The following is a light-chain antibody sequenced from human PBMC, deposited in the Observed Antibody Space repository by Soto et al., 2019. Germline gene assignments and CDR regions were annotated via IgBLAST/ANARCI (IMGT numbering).Light chain of an antibody. Sequence: QAVVTQTPSVSAAPGQKVTISCSGSNSNIGKNYVSWYQQLPGTAPKLLIYEDDKRPSGIPDRFSGSKSGTSSTLDITGPRTGDEADYYCGTCDGSPKTVVFGGWTQLTVL. J-gene: IGLJ2*01. CDR1: NSNIGKNY. CDR2: EDD. V-gene: IGLV1-51*01. CDR3: GTCDGSPKTVV.